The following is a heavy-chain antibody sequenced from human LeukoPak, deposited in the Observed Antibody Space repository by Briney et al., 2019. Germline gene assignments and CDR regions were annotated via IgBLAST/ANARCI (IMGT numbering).Heavy chain of an antibody. CDR2: ISGSGGST. CDR1: GFTFSSYA. V-gene: IGHV3-23*01. D-gene: IGHD3-10*01. CDR3: AKGILWFGELLSGGFDY. Sequence: GGSLRLSCAASGFTFSSYAMSWVRQAPGKGLERVSAISGSGGSTYYADSVKGRFTISRDNSKNTLYLQMNSLRAEDTAVYYCAKGILWFGELLSGGFDYWGQGTLVTVSS. J-gene: IGHJ4*02.